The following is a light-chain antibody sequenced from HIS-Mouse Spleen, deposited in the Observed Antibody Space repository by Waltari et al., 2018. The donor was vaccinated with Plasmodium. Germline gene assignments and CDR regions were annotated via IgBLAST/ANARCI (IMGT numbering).Light chain of an antibody. CDR1: QSVSSSH. CDR2: GAS. CDR3: QQYGSSLYT. Sequence: EIVLTQSPGTLSLSPGERASQSVSSSHLAWYQQKPGQAPRLRIYGASSRATGIPDRFSGRGSGTDFTLTISRLEPEDFAVYYCQQYGSSLYTFGQGTKLEIK. V-gene: IGKV3-20*01. J-gene: IGKJ2*01.